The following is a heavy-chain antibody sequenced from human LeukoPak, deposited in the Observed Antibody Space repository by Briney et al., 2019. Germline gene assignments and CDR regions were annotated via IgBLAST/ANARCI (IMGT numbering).Heavy chain of an antibody. D-gene: IGHD5-12*01. V-gene: IGHV1-69*04. J-gene: IGHJ4*02. CDR2: IIPILGIA. Sequence: SVKVSCKASGGTFSSYAISWVRQAPGQGLEWMGRIIPILGIANYAQKFQGRVTITADKSTSTAYMELSSLRSEDTAVYYCARDRGGYDYCLDYWGQGTLVTVSS. CDR3: ARDRGGYDYCLDY. CDR1: GGTFSSYA.